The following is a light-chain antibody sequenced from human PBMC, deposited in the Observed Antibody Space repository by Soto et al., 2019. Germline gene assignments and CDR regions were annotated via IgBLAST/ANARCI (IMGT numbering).Light chain of an antibody. CDR2: SNN. J-gene: IGLJ1*01. V-gene: IGLV1-44*01. CDR1: SSNIGSNT. CDR3: AAWDDSLNGLYV. Sequence: QSVLTQPPSASGTPGQRVTISCSGSSSNIGSNTVNRYQQLPGTAPKLLIYSNNQRPSGVPDRFSGSKSGTSASLAISGLQSEDDADYYCAAWDDSLNGLYVFGTGTKVTVL.